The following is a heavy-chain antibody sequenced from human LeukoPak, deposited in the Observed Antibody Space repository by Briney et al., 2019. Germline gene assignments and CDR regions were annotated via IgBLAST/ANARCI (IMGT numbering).Heavy chain of an antibody. CDR1: GGSINSYY. D-gene: IGHD2/OR15-2a*01. CDR3: ARNIGWCAHDY. Sequence: SETLSLTCTVSGGSINSYYWSWIRQPPGKGLEWIGYIYYSGTTNYNPSLKSRVTMSVDTSKNRFSLKVNSVTASDTAVYYCARNIGWCAHDYWGQGTLVTVSS. CDR2: IYYSGTT. J-gene: IGHJ4*02. V-gene: IGHV4-59*01.